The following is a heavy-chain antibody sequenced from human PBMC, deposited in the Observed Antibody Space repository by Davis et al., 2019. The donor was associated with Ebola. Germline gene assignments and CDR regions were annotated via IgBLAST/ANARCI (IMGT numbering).Heavy chain of an antibody. J-gene: IGHJ5*02. D-gene: IGHD1-26*01. CDR3: ARFPHRGSYYDWFDP. CDR2: INPSGCST. CDR1: GYTFTGYY. V-gene: IGHV1-46*01. Sequence: AASVTVSCMASGYTFTGYYMHWVRQAPGQGLEWMGIINPSGCSTSYAQKFQGRVTMTRDTSISTAYMELSRLRSDDTAVYYCARFPHRGSYYDWFDPWGQGTLVTVSS.